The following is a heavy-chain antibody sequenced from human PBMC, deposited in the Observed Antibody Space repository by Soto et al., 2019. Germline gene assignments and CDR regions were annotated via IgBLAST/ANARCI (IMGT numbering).Heavy chain of an antibody. D-gene: IGHD2-15*01. Sequence: EVPLVESGGGLVQPGGSLRLSCAASGFTFGNYWMYWVRQAPGKGLVWVSRINSDGSVSSYADSVKGRLTISRDNVKNTLYQQMDSLRVEDTAVYYCARGDCVGGTCYSLAGSFYYYMDVWGKGTTVTVFS. J-gene: IGHJ6*03. CDR2: INSDGSVS. V-gene: IGHV3-74*01. CDR1: GFTFGNYW. CDR3: ARGDCVGGTCYSLAGSFYYYMDV.